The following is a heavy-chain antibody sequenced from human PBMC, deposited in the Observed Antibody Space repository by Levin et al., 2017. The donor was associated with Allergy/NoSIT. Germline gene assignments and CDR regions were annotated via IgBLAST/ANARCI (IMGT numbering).Heavy chain of an antibody. CDR2: AHISGST. Sequence: SETLSLTCTVSGGSISTYYWSWIRQPPGKGLEWIGRAHISGSTNYNPSLKSPVTVSLDTSKNQISLKLTSVTAADTAIYYCARSDPGDDFGDYPFDHWGQGTLVAVSS. J-gene: IGHJ4*02. D-gene: IGHD4-17*01. CDR3: ARSDPGDDFGDYPFDH. V-gene: IGHV4-4*07. CDR1: GGSISTYY.